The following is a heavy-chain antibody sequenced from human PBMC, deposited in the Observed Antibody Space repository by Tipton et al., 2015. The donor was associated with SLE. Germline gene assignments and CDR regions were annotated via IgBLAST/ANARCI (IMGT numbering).Heavy chain of an antibody. V-gene: IGHV4-34*01. CDR2: ISHSGSA. J-gene: IGHJ6*03. Sequence: GLVKPSETLSLTCTISGGSFSGYSWNWIRQPPGKGLEWIGAISHSGSADYHPSLKSRVTMSLDTSNKHFSLRLSSVTAADTAVYYCARGVSGYFSYCYMDVWGKGTTVTISS. D-gene: IGHD3-16*01. CDR1: GGSFSGYS. CDR3: ARGVSGYFSYCYMDV.